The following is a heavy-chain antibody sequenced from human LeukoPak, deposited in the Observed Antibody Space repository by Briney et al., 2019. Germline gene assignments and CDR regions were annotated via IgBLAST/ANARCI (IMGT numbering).Heavy chain of an antibody. V-gene: IGHV1-2*06. CDR3: ARRGSGYYDSREAFDI. CDR2: INPNSGGT. Sequence: GASVKVSCKASGYTFIAYYIYWMRQAPGQGLEWVGRINPNSGGTNYAQNLQDRVTPTRDTSITTAYMELNRLISDDTAVYYCARRGSGYYDSREAFDIWGQGTMVTVSS. J-gene: IGHJ3*02. CDR1: GYTFIAYY. D-gene: IGHD3-22*01.